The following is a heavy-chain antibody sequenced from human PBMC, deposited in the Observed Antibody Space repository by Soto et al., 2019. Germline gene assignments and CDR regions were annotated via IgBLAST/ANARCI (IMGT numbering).Heavy chain of an antibody. CDR1: GFTFSSYA. D-gene: IGHD3-22*01. CDR2: ISGSGGST. J-gene: IGHJ4*02. V-gene: IGHV3-23*01. Sequence: GGSLRLSCAASGFTFSSYAMSWVRQAPGKGLEWVSAISGSGGSTYYADSVKGRFTISRDNSKNTLYLQMNSLRAEDTAVYYCANRQPIDSSGSQVEDYWGQGTLVTVSS. CDR3: ANRQPIDSSGSQVEDY.